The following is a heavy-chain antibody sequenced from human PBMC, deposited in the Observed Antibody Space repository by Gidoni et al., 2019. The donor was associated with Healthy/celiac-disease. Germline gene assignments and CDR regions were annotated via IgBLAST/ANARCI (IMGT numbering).Heavy chain of an antibody. V-gene: IGHV3-23*04. D-gene: IGHD3-22*01. Sequence: EVKLVESGGGLVQPGGYVRLSCAASGFTFSRSAMSWVRQAPGKGLGLVSAISGSCGSTYYADSVKGRFTISRDNSKNTLYLQMNSLRAEDTAVYYCANMYYYDSSGYYLDYWGQGTLVTVSS. CDR1: GFTFSRSA. CDR3: ANMYYYDSSGYYLDY. J-gene: IGHJ4*02. CDR2: ISGSCGST.